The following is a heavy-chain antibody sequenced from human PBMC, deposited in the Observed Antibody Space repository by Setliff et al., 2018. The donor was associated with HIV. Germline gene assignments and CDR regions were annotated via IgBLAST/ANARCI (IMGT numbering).Heavy chain of an antibody. V-gene: IGHV4-34*01. CDR3: ARAQIAAPRPYEY. D-gene: IGHD6-13*01. Sequence: SETLSLTCAVYGGSFSGYYWTWIRQSPSGLEWIGEINHRGIANSSPSLKSRVTISIDTSKNQFSLRLTSVTAADTALYYCARAQIAAPRPYEYWGQGTLVTAPQ. CDR1: GGSFSGYY. CDR2: INHRGIA. J-gene: IGHJ4*02.